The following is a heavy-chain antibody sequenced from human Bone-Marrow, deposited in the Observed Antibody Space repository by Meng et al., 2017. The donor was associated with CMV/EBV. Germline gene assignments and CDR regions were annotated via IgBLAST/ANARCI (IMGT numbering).Heavy chain of an antibody. CDR3: ARGFIVVVPAINWFDP. Sequence: GSISSGGYYWSWIRQHPGKGLEWIGYIYYSESTYYNPSLKSRVTISVDTSKNQFSLKLSSMTAADTAVYYCARGFIVVVPAINWFDPWGQGTLVTVSS. J-gene: IGHJ5*02. D-gene: IGHD2-2*01. CDR1: GSISSGGYY. CDR2: IYYSEST. V-gene: IGHV4-31*02.